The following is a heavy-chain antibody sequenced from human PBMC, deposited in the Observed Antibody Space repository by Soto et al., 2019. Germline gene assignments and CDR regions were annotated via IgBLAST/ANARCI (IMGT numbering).Heavy chain of an antibody. CDR1: EFSLSTSEVG. J-gene: IGHJ4*02. V-gene: IGHV2-5*02. Sequence: QITLKESGPTVVKPTQTLTLTCTFTEFSLSTSEVGVVWVRQPPGKALEWLALIYWDDDKRYSPSLKNRLTIAKGASKKQVVLKVANMDTSDTATYYCAQRGVTSSALGYWGQGIQVTVSS. CDR2: IYWDDDK. CDR3: AQRGVTSSALGY. D-gene: IGHD2-2*01.